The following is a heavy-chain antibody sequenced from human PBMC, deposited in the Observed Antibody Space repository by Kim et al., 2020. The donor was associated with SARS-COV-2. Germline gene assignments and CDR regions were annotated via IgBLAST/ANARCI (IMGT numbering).Heavy chain of an antibody. V-gene: IGHV3-30*04. J-gene: IGHJ4*02. CDR1: GFNFSGHS. CDR2: VSSDGSKT. D-gene: IGHD2-15*01. CDR3: VRVGLCSGGDCYSPLDN. Sequence: GGSLRLSCAASGFNFSGHSLHWVRQAPGKGLDWVAIVSSDGSKTFYADSVKGRFTISRDNSKKTLSLQMSSLRVEETAIYYCVRVGLCSGGDCYSPLDNWGQGTLVTVSS.